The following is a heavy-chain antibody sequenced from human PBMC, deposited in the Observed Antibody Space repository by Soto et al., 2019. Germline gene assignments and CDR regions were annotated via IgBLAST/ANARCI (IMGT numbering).Heavy chain of an antibody. D-gene: IGHD4-4*01. CDR3: ARRGGNYEDPEFPYHFYGLDV. Sequence: QVQLVESGGGLIHPRRSLELSCAASGFTLENYAMHWVRQTSDQGLEWVAAISNDGNKRYYADSVEGRFTISRDNSKSILYLQIDRLRREDSAVYYCARRGGNYEDPEFPYHFYGLDVWAQGTTVSVSS. V-gene: IGHV3-30*03. CDR1: GFTLENYA. J-gene: IGHJ6*02. CDR2: ISNDGNKR.